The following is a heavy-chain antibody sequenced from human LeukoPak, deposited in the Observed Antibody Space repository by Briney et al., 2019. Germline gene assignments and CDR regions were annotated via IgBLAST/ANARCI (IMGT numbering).Heavy chain of an antibody. V-gene: IGHV1-18*01. Sequence: ASVKVSCKASGYTLTSYGFSWVRQAPGQGLEWMGWISGYNGNTNYAQNLQGRVTMTIDTSTSTAYMELRSLRSDDTSVCSCATSPAFGGAQTEYWGQGTLVTVSS. CDR2: ISGYNGNT. CDR1: GYTLTSYG. J-gene: IGHJ4*02. D-gene: IGHD3-16*01. CDR3: ATSPAFGGAQTEY.